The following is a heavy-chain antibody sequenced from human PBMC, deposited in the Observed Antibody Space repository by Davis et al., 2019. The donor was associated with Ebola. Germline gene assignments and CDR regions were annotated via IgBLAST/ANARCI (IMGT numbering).Heavy chain of an antibody. CDR1: GGSVSSGHYY. J-gene: IGHJ6*04. D-gene: IGHD4-17*01. V-gene: IGHV4-61*01. Sequence: SETLSLTCSVSGGSVSSGHYYWTWIRQPPGKGLEWIGYIYYSGNTNYNPSLMSRVTISIDTSKNQFSLNLSSVTAADTAVYYCARDGDYGDYPHYYTAMDVWGKGTTVTVSS. CDR3: ARDGDYGDYPHYYTAMDV. CDR2: IYYSGNT.